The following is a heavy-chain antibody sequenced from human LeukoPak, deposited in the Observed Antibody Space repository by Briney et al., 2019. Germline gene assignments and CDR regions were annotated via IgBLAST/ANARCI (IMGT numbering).Heavy chain of an antibody. V-gene: IGHV4-59*01. CDR3: ARSPRHSGSYDY. Sequence: SETLSLTCTVSGGSISSYYWSWIRQPPGKGLEWIGYIYYSGYTNYNPSLKSRVTIPVDTSKNQFSLKLSSVTAADTAVYYCARSPRHSGSYDYWGQGTLVTVSS. J-gene: IGHJ4*02. CDR2: IYYSGYT. CDR1: GGSISSYY. D-gene: IGHD3-10*01.